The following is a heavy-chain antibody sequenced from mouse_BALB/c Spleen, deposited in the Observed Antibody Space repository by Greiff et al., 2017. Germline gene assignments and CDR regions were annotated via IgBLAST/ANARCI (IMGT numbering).Heavy chain of an antibody. CDR1: GYSFTGYF. CDR2: INPYNGDT. J-gene: IGHJ4*01. Sequence: VQLQQSGPELVKPGASVKISCKASGYSFTGYFMNWVMQSHGKSLEWIGRINPYNGDTFYNQKFKGKATLTVDKSSSTAHMELRSLASEDSAVYYCARGGIGRRYAMDYWGQGTSVTVSS. CDR3: ARGGIGRRYAMDY. V-gene: IGHV1-20*02. D-gene: IGHD2-14*01.